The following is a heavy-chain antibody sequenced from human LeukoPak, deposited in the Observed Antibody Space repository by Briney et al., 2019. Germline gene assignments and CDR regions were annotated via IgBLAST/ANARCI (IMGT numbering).Heavy chain of an antibody. CDR1: GFTFSSYW. D-gene: IGHD3-9*01. CDR2: IKQDGSEK. J-gene: IGHJ4*02. V-gene: IGHV3-7*01. Sequence: GGSLRLSCAASGFTFSSYWMSWVRQAPGKGLAWVANIKQDGSEKYYVDSVKGRFNISRDNAKNSPYLQVNSRRAEDKAGYYCAGRSNYDILTGYYRDYWGQGTLVTVSS. CDR3: AGRSNYDILTGYYRDY.